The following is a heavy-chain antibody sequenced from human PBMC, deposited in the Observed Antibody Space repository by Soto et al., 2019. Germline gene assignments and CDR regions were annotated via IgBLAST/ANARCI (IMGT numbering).Heavy chain of an antibody. CDR3: ARDVSPGSSHYYLDAFDI. D-gene: IGHD3-22*01. Sequence: EVQLVESGGGLVQPGESLRLSCAASGFTFSDYWMTWVRQAPGKGLEWVANIKQDETKKSYLDSVRGRFTISRDNARNSLYLQMDSLRAEDTALYYCARDVSPGSSHYYLDAFDIWGLGTMVTVSS. V-gene: IGHV3-7*05. J-gene: IGHJ3*02. CDR2: IKQDETKK. CDR1: GFTFSDYW.